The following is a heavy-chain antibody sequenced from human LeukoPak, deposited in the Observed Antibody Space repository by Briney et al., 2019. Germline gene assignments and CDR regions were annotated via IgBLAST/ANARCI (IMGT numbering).Heavy chain of an antibody. CDR1: GFTFSDYH. D-gene: IGHD3-16*01. CDR2: IRNKANGYTA. CDR3: ATLGGWVGGTTGCDY. Sequence: GGSLRLSCAASGFTFSDYHMDWVRQAPGKGLEWVGRIRNKANGYTAEYAASVKGRFTISRDDSKNSLYLQMNSLKIEDTAVFYCATLGGWVGGTTGCDYWGQGTLVTVSS. J-gene: IGHJ4*02. V-gene: IGHV3-72*01.